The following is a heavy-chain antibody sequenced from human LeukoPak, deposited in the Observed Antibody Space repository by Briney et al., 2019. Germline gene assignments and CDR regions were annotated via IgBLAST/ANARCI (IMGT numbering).Heavy chain of an antibody. D-gene: IGHD2-2*01. V-gene: IGHV3-23*01. CDR2: ISGSGGST. CDR3: AKDKGYCSSTSCHLDY. CDR1: GFTFSSYA. J-gene: IGHJ4*02. Sequence: PGRSLRLSCAASGFTFSSYAMSWVRQAPGKGLEWVSAISGSGGSTYYADSVKGRFTISRDNSKNTLYLQMNSLRAEDTAVYYCAKDKGYCSSTSCHLDYWGQGTLVTVSS.